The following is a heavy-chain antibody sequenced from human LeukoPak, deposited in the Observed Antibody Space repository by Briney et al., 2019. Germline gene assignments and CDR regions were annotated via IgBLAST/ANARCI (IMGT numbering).Heavy chain of an antibody. CDR2: IHNSVST. CDR1: GVSISSYY. D-gene: IGHD4-17*01. Sequence: SETLPLTCTVSGVSISSYYWSWIRQSPEKGLEWIGYIHNSVSTNYNPSLKSRVTMSLDTSKNQFSLELSSVTTADTAVYYCARATTVTDRYFDLWGRGTLVTVSS. V-gene: IGHV4-59*01. CDR3: ARATTVTDRYFDL. J-gene: IGHJ2*01.